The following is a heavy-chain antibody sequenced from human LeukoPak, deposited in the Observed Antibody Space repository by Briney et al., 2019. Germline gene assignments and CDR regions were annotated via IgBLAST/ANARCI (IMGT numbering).Heavy chain of an antibody. CDR1: GYTFTVYY. V-gene: IGHV1-2*02. D-gene: IGHD4-23*01. J-gene: IGHJ4*02. CDR3: ARVIPRVVTLDY. CDR2: INPNSGDT. Sequence: GASVKVSCKASGYTFTVYYMHWVRQAPGQGLEWMGWINPNSGDTNYAQKFQGRVTMTRDTSISTAYMELSRLRSDDTAVYSCARVIPRVVTLDYWGQGTLVTVSS.